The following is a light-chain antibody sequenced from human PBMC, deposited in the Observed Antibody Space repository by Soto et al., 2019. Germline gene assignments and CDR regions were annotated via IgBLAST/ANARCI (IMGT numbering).Light chain of an antibody. CDR2: DAS. Sequence: EIQMTQSPSTLSATVGDRVTITCRASQSISSWLAWYQQKPGKAPKLLIYDASSLESGVPSRFSGSGSGTEFTLTISSLQPDDFATYYCQQYNSYSPWTFDQGTKVDI. CDR3: QQYNSYSPWT. J-gene: IGKJ1*01. V-gene: IGKV1-5*01. CDR1: QSISSW.